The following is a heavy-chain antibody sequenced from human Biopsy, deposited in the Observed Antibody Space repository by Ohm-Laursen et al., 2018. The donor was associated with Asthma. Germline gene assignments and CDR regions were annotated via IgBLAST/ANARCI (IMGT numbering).Heavy chain of an antibody. CDR1: GGSISNTNW. CDR2: IKHDGTEK. CDR3: ARDLKRTGEKSGYYWWYPDY. J-gene: IGHJ4*02. V-gene: IGHV3-7*01. Sequence: ETLSLTCAVSGGSISNTNWWSWVRQVPGKGLEWVANIKHDGTEKNHVDSLKGRFTISRDNAQNSVYLQMNSLRVEDTAVYYCARDLKRTGEKSGYYWWYPDYWGQGTLVTVSS. D-gene: IGHD3-3*01.